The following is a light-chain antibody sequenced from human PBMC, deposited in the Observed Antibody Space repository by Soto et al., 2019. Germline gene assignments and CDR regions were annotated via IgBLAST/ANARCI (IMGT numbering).Light chain of an antibody. Sequence: NFMLTQPHSVSESPGKTVTISCTRSSGSIASNYVQWYQQRPGSAPTTIIYENYQRPSGVPDRFSGSIDSSSNSASLTISGLKTEDEADYYCESSYSTTEVFGGGTKLTVL. CDR3: ESSYSTTEV. CDR1: SGSIASNY. J-gene: IGLJ2*01. CDR2: ENY. V-gene: IGLV6-57*04.